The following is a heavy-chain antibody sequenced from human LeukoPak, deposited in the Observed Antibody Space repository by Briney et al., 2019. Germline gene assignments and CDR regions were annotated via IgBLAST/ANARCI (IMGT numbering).Heavy chain of an antibody. Sequence: PSETLSLTCTISGGSISSFYWTWIRQPPGKGLEWIGYIHYSGSTKYNPSLKSRVTISVDTSKNQFSLKLTSVTAADTAVYFCARGRIAAPLWEYYGMDVWGQGTTVTL. D-gene: IGHD6-13*01. J-gene: IGHJ6*02. V-gene: IGHV4-59*13. CDR3: ARGRIAAPLWEYYGMDV. CDR1: GGSISSFY. CDR2: IHYSGST.